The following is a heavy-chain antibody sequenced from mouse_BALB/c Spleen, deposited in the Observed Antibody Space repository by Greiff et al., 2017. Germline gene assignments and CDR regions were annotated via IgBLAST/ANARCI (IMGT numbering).Heavy chain of an antibody. CDR3: ARGTTVVVPYYFDY. J-gene: IGHJ2*01. D-gene: IGHD1-1*01. Sequence: EVNVVESGGGLVKPGGSLKLSCAASGFTFSDYYMYWVRQTPEKRLEWVATISDGGSYTYYPDSVKGRFTISRDNAKNNLYLQMSSLKSEDTAMYYCARGTTVVVPYYFDYWGQGTTLTVSS. V-gene: IGHV5-4*02. CDR1: GFTFSDYY. CDR2: ISDGGSYT.